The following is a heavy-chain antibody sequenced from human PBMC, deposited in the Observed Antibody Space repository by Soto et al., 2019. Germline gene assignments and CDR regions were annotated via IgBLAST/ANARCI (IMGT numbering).Heavy chain of an antibody. Sequence: PGGSLRLSCAASGFTFSSYGMHWVRQAPGKGLEWVAVISYDGSNKYYADSVKGRFTISRDNSKNTLYLQMNSLRAEDTAVYHCAFGNLSYYFDFWGQGTPVTVSS. CDR1: GFTFSSYG. CDR2: ISYDGSNK. V-gene: IGHV3-30*03. CDR3: AFGNLSYYFDF. D-gene: IGHD3-16*01. J-gene: IGHJ4*02.